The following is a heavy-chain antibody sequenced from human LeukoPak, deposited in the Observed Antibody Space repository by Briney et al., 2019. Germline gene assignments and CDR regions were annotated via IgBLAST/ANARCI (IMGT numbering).Heavy chain of an antibody. J-gene: IGHJ4*02. CDR3: ATGVITFGGVIETDY. Sequence: GASVKVSCKVSGYTLTELSMHWLRQAPGKGLEWMGGFDPEDGETIYAQKFQGRVTMTEDTSTDTAYMELSSLRSEDTAVYYCATGVITFGGVIETDYWGQGTLVTVSS. V-gene: IGHV1-24*01. D-gene: IGHD3-16*02. CDR2: FDPEDGET. CDR1: GYTLTELS.